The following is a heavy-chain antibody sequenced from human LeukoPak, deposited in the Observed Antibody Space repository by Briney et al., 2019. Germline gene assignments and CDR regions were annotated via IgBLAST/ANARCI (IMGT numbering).Heavy chain of an antibody. J-gene: IGHJ4*02. CDR3: ASALYCGGDCYSGRYFFDY. V-gene: IGHV1-46*01. Sequence: ASVTVSCKASGYTFINYYIHWVRQAPGQGLEWMGMIDPSGGVTSNAQKVQGRVTMTRDTSTSTIYMELSSPRFEDTAVYYCASALYCGGDCYSGRYFFDYWGQGTLVTVSS. D-gene: IGHD2-21*02. CDR2: IDPSGGVT. CDR1: GYTFINYY.